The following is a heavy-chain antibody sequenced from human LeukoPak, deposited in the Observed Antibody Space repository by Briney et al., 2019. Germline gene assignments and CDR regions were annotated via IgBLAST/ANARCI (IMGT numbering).Heavy chain of an antibody. Sequence: ASVKVSCKASGYTFTSYGISWVRQAPGQGLEWMGWISAYNGNTNYAQKLQGRVTMTTDTSTSTAYMELRSLRSDDTAVYYCARVGRFLEWLPNWFDPWGQGTLVTSPQ. D-gene: IGHD3-3*01. CDR2: ISAYNGNT. CDR3: ARVGRFLEWLPNWFDP. V-gene: IGHV1-18*01. CDR1: GYTFTSYG. J-gene: IGHJ5*02.